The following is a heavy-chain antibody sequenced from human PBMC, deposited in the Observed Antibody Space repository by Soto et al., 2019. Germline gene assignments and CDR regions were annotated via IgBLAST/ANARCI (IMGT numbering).Heavy chain of an antibody. CDR1: GFTFSSYW. CDR2: SNRDGSST. V-gene: IGHV3-74*01. Sequence: GGSLRLSCAASGFTFSSYWMHWVRQAPGKGLVWVSSSNRDGSSTSYADSVKGRSTIYRDNAKNTLYLQMNSLRAEDTAVYYCARAPATYYDFWSGYLGGEKYYYYGMDVWGQGTTVTV. J-gene: IGHJ6*02. D-gene: IGHD3-3*01. CDR3: ARAPATYYDFWSGYLGGEKYYYYGMDV.